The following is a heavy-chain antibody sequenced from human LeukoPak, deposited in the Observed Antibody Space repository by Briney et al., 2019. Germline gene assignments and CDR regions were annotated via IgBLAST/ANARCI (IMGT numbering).Heavy chain of an antibody. V-gene: IGHV4-61*02. J-gene: IGHJ6*03. CDR1: GGSISSGSYY. D-gene: IGHD3-10*01. CDR2: IYTSGST. Sequence: SQTLSLTCTVSGGSISSGSYYWSWIRQPAGKGLEWIGRIYTSGSTNYNPSLKSRVTISVDTSKNQFSLKLSSVTAADTAVYYCASTYGSGGYYYYYMDVWGKGTTVTVSS. CDR3: ASTYGSGGYYYYYMDV.